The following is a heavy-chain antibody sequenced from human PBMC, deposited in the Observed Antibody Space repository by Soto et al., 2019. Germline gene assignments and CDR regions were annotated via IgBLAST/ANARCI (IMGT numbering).Heavy chain of an antibody. CDR2: INAGNGNT. Sequence: ASVKVSCKASGYTFTTYAMHWVRQAPGQRLEWMGWINAGNGNTKYSQKFQGRVTITRDTSASTAYMELSSLRSEDTAVYYCARAGDIVVVVAATENWFDPWGQGTLVTASS. CDR1: GYTFTTYA. J-gene: IGHJ5*02. D-gene: IGHD2-15*01. V-gene: IGHV1-3*01. CDR3: ARAGDIVVVVAATENWFDP.